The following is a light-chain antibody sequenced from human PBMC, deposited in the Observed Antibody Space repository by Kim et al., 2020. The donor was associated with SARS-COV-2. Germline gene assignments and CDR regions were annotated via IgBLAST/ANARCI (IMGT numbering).Light chain of an antibody. CDR3: QQYNSNSYT. Sequence: ASVGDRVTITCRASQSISSWLAWYQQKPGKAPKLLIYKASTLESGVPSRFSGSGSGTEFTLTISSLQPDDFATYYCQQYNSNSYTFGQGTKLEI. V-gene: IGKV1-5*03. CDR1: QSISSW. CDR2: KAS. J-gene: IGKJ2*01.